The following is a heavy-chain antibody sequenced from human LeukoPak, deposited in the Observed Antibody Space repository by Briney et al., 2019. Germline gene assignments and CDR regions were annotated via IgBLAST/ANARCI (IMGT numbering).Heavy chain of an antibody. J-gene: IGHJ4*02. D-gene: IGHD3-22*01. V-gene: IGHV3-30*18. Sequence: GRSLRLSCAASGFTFSSYGMHWVRQAPGKGLEWVAVISYDGSNKYYADSVKGRFTIPRDNSKNTLYLQMNSLRAEDTAVYYCAKDTGDSSGYYLPPDYWGQGTLVTVSS. CDR3: AKDTGDSSGYYLPPDY. CDR1: GFTFSSYG. CDR2: ISYDGSNK.